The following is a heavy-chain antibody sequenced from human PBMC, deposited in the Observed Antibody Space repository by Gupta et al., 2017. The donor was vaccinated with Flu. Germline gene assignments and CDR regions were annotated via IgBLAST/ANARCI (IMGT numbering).Heavy chain of an antibody. CDR2: ISGSGGST. J-gene: IGHJ4*02. D-gene: IGHD6-6*01. CDR3: AKRSAYSSSSPFDY. CDR1: GFTFSSYA. Sequence: EVQLLESGGGWVQPGGSLRLSCTVSGFTFSSYAMSWVRQVPGKGLEWVSVISGSGGSTHYADSVKGRFTTSRDNSKNTVSVQMNNLRVEDTAIYYCAKRSAYSSSSPFDYWGQGILVSVSS. V-gene: IGHV3-23*01.